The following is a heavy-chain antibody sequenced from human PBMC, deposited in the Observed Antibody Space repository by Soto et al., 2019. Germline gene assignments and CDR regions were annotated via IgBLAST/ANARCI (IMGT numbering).Heavy chain of an antibody. CDR1: GGSISSYY. D-gene: IGHD6-19*01. CDR2: IYYSGST. V-gene: IGHV4-59*01. J-gene: IGHJ6*02. Sequence: SETLSLTCTVSGGSISSYYWSWIRQPPGKGLEWIGYIYYSGSTNYNPSLKSRVTISVDTSKNQFSLKLSSVTAADTAVYYCARVPIAVNAGARREDYYYGMDVWGQGTTVTVSS. CDR3: ARVPIAVNAGARREDYYYGMDV.